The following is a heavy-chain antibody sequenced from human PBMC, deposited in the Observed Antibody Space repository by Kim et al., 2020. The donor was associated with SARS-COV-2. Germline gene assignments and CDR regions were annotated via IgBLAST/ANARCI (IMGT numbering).Heavy chain of an antibody. J-gene: IGHJ5*02. Sequence: GGSLRLSCAASGFTFSNAWMSWVRQAPGKGLEWVGRIKSKTDGGTTDYAASVKGRFTISRDDSKNTLYLQMNSLKTEDTAVYYCTARRYCSSTSCYRGFDPWGQGTLVTVSS. CDR3: TARRYCSSTSCYRGFDP. V-gene: IGHV3-15*01. CDR1: GFTFSNAW. CDR2: IKSKTDGGTT. D-gene: IGHD2-2*01.